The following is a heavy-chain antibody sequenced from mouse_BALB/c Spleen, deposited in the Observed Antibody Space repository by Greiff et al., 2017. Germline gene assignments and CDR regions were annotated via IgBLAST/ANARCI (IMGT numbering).Heavy chain of an antibody. CDR3: ARNCLLRYPGPFDY. CDR2: IWSGGST. J-gene: IGHJ2*01. Sequence: QVQLQQSGPGLVQPSQSLSITCTVSGFSLTSYGVHWVRQSPGKGLEWLGVIWSGGSTDYNAAFISRLSISKDNSKSQVFFKMNSLQADDTAIYYCARNCLLRYPGPFDYWGQGTTLTVSS. CDR1: GFSLTSYG. D-gene: IGHD1-1*01. V-gene: IGHV2-4-1*01.